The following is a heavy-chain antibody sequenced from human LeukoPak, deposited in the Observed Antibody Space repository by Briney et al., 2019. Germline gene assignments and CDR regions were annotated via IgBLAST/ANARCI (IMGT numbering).Heavy chain of an antibody. J-gene: IGHJ5*02. Sequence: GGSLRLSCAASGFTFSSYAMSWVRQAPGKGLEWVSAISGSGSSTYYADYVTGRLTISRDNSKNTLYLQMNSLRAEDTAVYDCAKGGQWSSTSCYDNWFDPWGQGTLVTVSS. V-gene: IGHV3-23*01. CDR2: ISGSGSST. CDR1: GFTFSSYA. D-gene: IGHD2-2*01. CDR3: AKGGQWSSTSCYDNWFDP.